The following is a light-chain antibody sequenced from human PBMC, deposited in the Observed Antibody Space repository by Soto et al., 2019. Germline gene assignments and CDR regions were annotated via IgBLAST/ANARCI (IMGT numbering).Light chain of an antibody. J-gene: IGLJ1*01. CDR3: CSFAGDPYV. CDR2: DVH. Sequence: QSALTQPRSVSASPGQSVAISCTGTSSDVGGYDYVSWYQQHPGKAPKLMIYDVHKRSSGVPDRFSGSKSGNTASLTISGLQAEDEADYYCCSFAGDPYVFGTGTKLTVL. CDR1: SSDVGGYDY. V-gene: IGLV2-11*01.